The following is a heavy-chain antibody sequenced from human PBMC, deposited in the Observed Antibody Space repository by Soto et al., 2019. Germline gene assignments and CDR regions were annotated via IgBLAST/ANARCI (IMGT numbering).Heavy chain of an antibody. CDR3: ARHGAAVLYYYAMDV. J-gene: IGHJ6*02. D-gene: IGHD6-13*01. CDR2: IYYSGTT. Sequence: SETLSLTCTVSGASIITSTYHLCCIRQSPGKGLEWIGAIYYSGTTYYNPSLKSRVTISVDTSNNQFSLKLGSVTAADTAVYYCARHGAAVLYYYAMDVWGQGTTVTVSS. CDR1: GASIITSTYH. V-gene: IGHV4-39*01.